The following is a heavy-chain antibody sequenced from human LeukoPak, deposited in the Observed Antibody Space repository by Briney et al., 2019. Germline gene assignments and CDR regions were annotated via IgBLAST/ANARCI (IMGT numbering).Heavy chain of an antibody. Sequence: SETLSLTCTVSGGSISSSSYYWGWIRQPPGKGLEWIGSIYYSGSTYYNPSLKSRVTISVDTSKNQFSLKLSSVTAADTAVYYCGRHLVYAIDFDYWGQGTLVTVSS. CDR1: GGSISSSSYY. V-gene: IGHV4-39*01. D-gene: IGHD2-8*01. J-gene: IGHJ4*02. CDR3: GRHLVYAIDFDY. CDR2: IYYSGST.